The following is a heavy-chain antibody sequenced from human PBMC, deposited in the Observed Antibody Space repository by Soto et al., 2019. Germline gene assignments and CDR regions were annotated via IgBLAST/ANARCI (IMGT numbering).Heavy chain of an antibody. D-gene: IGHD3-22*01. CDR2: IYYSGST. CDR3: ARGSYYYDSSGYYHY. Sequence: QVQLQESGPGLVKPSQTLSLTCTVSGGSISSGDYYWSWIRQPPGKGLEWIGYIYYSGSTYYNPSLKSRVTISVDTSKNQCSQKLSSVTAADTAGYYCARGSYYYDSSGYYHYWGQGPLVTVSS. V-gene: IGHV4-30-4*01. J-gene: IGHJ4*02. CDR1: GGSISSGDYY.